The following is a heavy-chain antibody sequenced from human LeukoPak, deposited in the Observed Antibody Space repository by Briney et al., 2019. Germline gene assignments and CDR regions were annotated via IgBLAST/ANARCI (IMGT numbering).Heavy chain of an antibody. CDR1: GFTFSSYA. V-gene: IGHV3-30-3*01. D-gene: IGHD4/OR15-4a*01. J-gene: IGHJ4*02. Sequence: GRSLRLSCVASGFTFSSYAMHWVRQAPGKGLEWVAVISYDGSNKYYADSVKGRFTISRDNSKNTLYLQMNSLRAEDTAVYYCASPRGTMMLYYFDYWGQGTLVTVSS. CDR3: ASPRGTMMLYYFDY. CDR2: ISYDGSNK.